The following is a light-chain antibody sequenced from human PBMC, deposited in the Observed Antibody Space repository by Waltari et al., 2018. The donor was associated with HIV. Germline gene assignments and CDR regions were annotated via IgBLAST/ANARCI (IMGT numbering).Light chain of an antibody. J-gene: IGKJ1*01. CDR2: TAS. V-gene: IGKV1-5*03. Sequence: DIQMTQSPSTLSASIGDRVTITCRASQSIATSLAWYQQKPGKSPKLLIYTASNLETGVPPRFSGSGSGTDFSLTINALQADDFATYYCQQSDGGSRTFGQGTTV. CDR3: QQSDGGSRT. CDR1: QSIATS.